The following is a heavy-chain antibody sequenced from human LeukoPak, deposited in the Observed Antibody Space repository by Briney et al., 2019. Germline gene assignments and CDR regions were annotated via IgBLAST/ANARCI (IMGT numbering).Heavy chain of an antibody. Sequence: SETLSLTCAVDGGSFSGYYWSWLRQPPGKGPEWIGEIYHSGSTNYNPSLKSRVTMSVDKSKNQFSLKLSSVTAADTAVYYCASAEPRGIIWYPYWGQGTLVTVSS. CDR2: IYHSGST. J-gene: IGHJ4*02. CDR1: GGSFSGYY. V-gene: IGHV4-34*01. D-gene: IGHD6-13*01. CDR3: ASAEPRGIIWYPY.